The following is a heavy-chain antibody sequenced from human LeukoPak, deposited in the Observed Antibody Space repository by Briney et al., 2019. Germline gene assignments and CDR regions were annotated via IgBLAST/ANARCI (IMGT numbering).Heavy chain of an antibody. CDR2: IYYSGST. Sequence: PSQTLSLTCTVSGGSISSYYWSWLRQPPGKGLEWIGYIYYSGSTNYNPSLKSRVTISVDTSKNQFSLKLSSVTAADTAVYYCARVFRNYYDSSGSYYFDYWGQGTLVTVSS. V-gene: IGHV4-59*01. CDR1: GGSISSYY. J-gene: IGHJ4*02. D-gene: IGHD3-22*01. CDR3: ARVFRNYYDSSGSYYFDY.